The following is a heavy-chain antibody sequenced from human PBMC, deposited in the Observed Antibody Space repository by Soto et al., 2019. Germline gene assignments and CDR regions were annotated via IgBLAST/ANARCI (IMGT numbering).Heavy chain of an antibody. V-gene: IGHV1-18*01. CDR1: GYNVTNTG. CDR2: ISTDNGNT. Sequence: SGKADLNGVGYNVTNTGITWVREAPGQGLEWMGWISTDNGNTNYAQHLQGRVSMTTDTSTSTAYMDLRSLRSDDTAVYYCARDQCRTTFWRFVKYYGVMNFCGRG. D-gene: IGHD3-3*01. J-gene: IGHJ2*01. CDR3: ARDQCRTTFWRFVKYYGVMNF.